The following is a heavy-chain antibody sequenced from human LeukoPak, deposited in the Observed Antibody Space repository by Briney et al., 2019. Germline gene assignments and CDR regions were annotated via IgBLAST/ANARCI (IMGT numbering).Heavy chain of an antibody. CDR1: GHTFTSYG. CDR2: ISAYNGNT. Sequence: ASVKVSCKASGHTFTSYGISWVRQAPGQGLEWMGWISAYNGNTNYAQKLQGRVTMTTDTSTSTAYMELRSLRSDDTAVYYCARDGVRRSLTVAPVYWGQGTLVTVSS. J-gene: IGHJ4*02. V-gene: IGHV1-18*04. D-gene: IGHD6-19*01. CDR3: ARDGVRRSLTVAPVY.